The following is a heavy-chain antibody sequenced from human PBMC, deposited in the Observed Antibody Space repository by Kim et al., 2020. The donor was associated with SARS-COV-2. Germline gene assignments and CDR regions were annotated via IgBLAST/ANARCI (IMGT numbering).Heavy chain of an antibody. Sequence: GGSLRLSCAASGFTFSSYAMSWVRQAPGKGLEWVSAISGSGGSTYYADSVKGRFTISRDNSKNTLYLQMNSLRAEDTAVYYCAKDLISPTYSGSFWGGYYYYYGMDVWGQGTTVTVSS. J-gene: IGHJ6*02. CDR1: GFTFSSYA. CDR2: ISGSGGST. D-gene: IGHD1-26*01. V-gene: IGHV3-23*01. CDR3: AKDLISPTYSGSFWGGYYYYYGMDV.